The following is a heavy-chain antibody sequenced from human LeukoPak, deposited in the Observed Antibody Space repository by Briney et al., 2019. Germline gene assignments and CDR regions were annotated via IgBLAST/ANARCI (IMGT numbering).Heavy chain of an antibody. Sequence: ASVKVSCKASGYTFTGYYMHWVRQAPGQGLEWMGWINPNSGGTNYAQKFQGRVTMTRGTSISTAYMELSRLRSDDTAVYYCARGPIRGYYYYMDVWGKGTTVTVSS. D-gene: IGHD3-3*02. CDR2: INPNSGGT. CDR1: GYTFTGYY. CDR3: ARGPIRGYYYYMDV. J-gene: IGHJ6*03. V-gene: IGHV1-2*02.